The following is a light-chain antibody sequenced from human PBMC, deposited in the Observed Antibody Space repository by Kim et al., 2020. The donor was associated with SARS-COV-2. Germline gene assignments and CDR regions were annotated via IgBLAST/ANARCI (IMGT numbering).Light chain of an antibody. CDR2: QDS. CDR3: QAWDSSSHVV. V-gene: IGLV3-1*01. Sequence: VSPGQTASITCSGDKLGDKYACWYQQKPGQSPVLVIYQDSKRPSGIPERFSGSNSGNTATLTISGTQAMDEADYYCQAWDSSSHVVFGGGTQLTVL. CDR1: KLGDKY. J-gene: IGLJ2*01.